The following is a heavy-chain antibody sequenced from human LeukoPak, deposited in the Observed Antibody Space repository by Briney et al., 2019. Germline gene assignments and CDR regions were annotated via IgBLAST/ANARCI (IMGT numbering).Heavy chain of an antibody. J-gene: IGHJ4*02. Sequence: GGSLRLSCAASGFNFNDYGMSWVRQAPGKGLEWVSRINNDGSGTTYVDSVKGRFTISRDNAKNTLYLQMNSLRAEDTAVYYCARVSGAQEYWGQGTLVTVSS. CDR1: GFNFNDYG. CDR2: INNDGSGT. CDR3: ARVSGAQEY. D-gene: IGHD4-17*01. V-gene: IGHV3-74*01.